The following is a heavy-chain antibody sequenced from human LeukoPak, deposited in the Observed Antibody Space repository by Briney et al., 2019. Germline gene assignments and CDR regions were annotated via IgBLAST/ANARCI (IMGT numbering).Heavy chain of an antibody. CDR1: GGTFSSYA. V-gene: IGHV1-69*13. Sequence: GASVNVSFKASGGTFSSYAISWVRQAPGQGLEWMGGNIPIFGTANYPQKFQGRVTITADESTSTAYMELSSLRSEDTAVYYCARLSALEFDPWGQGTLVTVSS. J-gene: IGHJ5*02. D-gene: IGHD3-16*02. CDR3: ARLSALEFDP. CDR2: NIPIFGTA.